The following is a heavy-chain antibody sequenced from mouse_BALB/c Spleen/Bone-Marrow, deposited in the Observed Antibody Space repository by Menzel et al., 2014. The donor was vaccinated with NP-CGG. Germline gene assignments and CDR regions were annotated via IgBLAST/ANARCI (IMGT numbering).Heavy chain of an antibody. Sequence: VQLQQSRAELVKPGASVKLSCKASGYTFTSYWMHWVKQRPGQGLEWIGEIDPSTGRTDYNKKFKSQATLTVDKSSSTAYMHLSSLTSEDSAVYYCARINGYDYWGQGTTLTVSS. D-gene: IGHD2-2*01. CDR1: GYTFTSYW. CDR3: ARINGYDY. J-gene: IGHJ2*01. CDR2: IDPSTGRT. V-gene: IGHV1S81*02.